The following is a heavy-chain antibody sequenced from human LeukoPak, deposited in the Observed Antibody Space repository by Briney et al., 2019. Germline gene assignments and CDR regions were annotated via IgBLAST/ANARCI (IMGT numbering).Heavy chain of an antibody. CDR1: GGSISSYY. V-gene: IGHV4-59*01. Sequence: PSETLSLTCTGSGGSISSYYWSWIRQPPGKGLEWVGYIYYSGSTNYNPSLKSRVTISVDTSKNQFSLKLSSVTAADTAVYYCARGGGYSSGWFGGIGYWGQGTLVTVSS. CDR3: ARGGGYSSGWFGGIGY. J-gene: IGHJ4*02. D-gene: IGHD6-19*01. CDR2: IYYSGST.